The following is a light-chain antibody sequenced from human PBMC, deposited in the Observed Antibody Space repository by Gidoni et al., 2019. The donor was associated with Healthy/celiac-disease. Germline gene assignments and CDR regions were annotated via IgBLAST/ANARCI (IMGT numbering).Light chain of an antibody. Sequence: QAALTTPAAVAGSPGKSITIPCTGTSSDVCGYNYYSWYQQHPGKAPKLMIYEVSNRPSGVSNRFSGSKSGNTASLTISGLQAEDEADYYCSSYTSSSTLEVFGGGTKLTVL. CDR3: SSYTSSSTLEV. CDR2: EVS. J-gene: IGLJ3*02. V-gene: IGLV2-14*01. CDR1: SSDVCGYNY.